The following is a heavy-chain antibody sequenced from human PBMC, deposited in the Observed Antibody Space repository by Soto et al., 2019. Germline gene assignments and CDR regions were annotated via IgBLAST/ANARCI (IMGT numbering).Heavy chain of an antibody. D-gene: IGHD2-15*01. CDR2: IYYSGST. Sequence: SETLSLTCTVSGGSITSYYWSWIRQPPGKGLEWIGYIYYSGSTNYNPSLKSRVTISVDTSKNQFSLKLRSVTAADTAVYYCARLAFGRIDCWGQGTLVTVS. V-gene: IGHV4-59*01. CDR1: GGSITSYY. CDR3: ARLAFGRIDC. J-gene: IGHJ4*02.